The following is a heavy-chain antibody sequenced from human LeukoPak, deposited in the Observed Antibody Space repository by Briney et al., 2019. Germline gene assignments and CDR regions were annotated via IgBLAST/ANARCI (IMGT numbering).Heavy chain of an antibody. D-gene: IGHD2-2*01. V-gene: IGHV3-30-3*01. Sequence: QPGRSLRLSCAASGFTFSSYAMHWVRQAPGKGLEWVAVISYDGSNKYYADSVKGRFTISRDNAKNSLYLQMNSLRAEDTAVYYCARDGPQPGDYWGQGTLVTVSS. CDR1: GFTFSSYA. CDR2: ISYDGSNK. CDR3: ARDGPQPGDY. J-gene: IGHJ4*02.